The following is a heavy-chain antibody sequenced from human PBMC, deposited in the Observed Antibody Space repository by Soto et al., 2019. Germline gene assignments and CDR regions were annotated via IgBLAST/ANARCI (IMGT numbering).Heavy chain of an antibody. V-gene: IGHV2-5*02. CDR3: ARQLLWFGELFGDAFDI. Sequence: SGPTLVNPTQTLTLTCTFSGFSLSTSGVGVGWIRQPPGKALEWLALIYWDDGKRYSPSLKSRLTITKDTSKNQVVLTMTNMDPVDTATYYCARQLLWFGELFGDAFDIWGQGTMVTVSS. J-gene: IGHJ3*02. D-gene: IGHD3-10*01. CDR2: IYWDDGK. CDR1: GFSLSTSGVG.